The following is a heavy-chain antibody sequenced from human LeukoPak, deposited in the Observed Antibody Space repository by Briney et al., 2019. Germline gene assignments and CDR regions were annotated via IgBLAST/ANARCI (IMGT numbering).Heavy chain of an antibody. CDR1: GFTFSSYG. J-gene: IGHJ4*02. CDR3: AKVARWELHYFDY. D-gene: IGHD1-26*01. Sequence: GGSLRLSCAASGFTFSSYGMHWVRQAPGKGLEWVAVISYDGSNKYYADSVKGRFTISRDNSKNTLYLQMNSLRAEDTAVYYCAKVARWELHYFDYWGQGTLVTVSS. CDR2: ISYDGSNK. V-gene: IGHV3-30*18.